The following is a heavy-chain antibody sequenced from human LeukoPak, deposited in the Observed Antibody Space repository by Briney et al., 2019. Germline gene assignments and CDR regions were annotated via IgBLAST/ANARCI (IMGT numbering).Heavy chain of an antibody. CDR1: GFTFSSYN. Sequence: GGSLRLSCAASGFTFSSYNMNWVRQAPGKGLEWVSYISGSGTYTNYADSVKGRFTISRDNAKNTLYLQMNSLRAEDTAIYYCARQYSYDSSGYYPWDYWGQGTLVTVSS. D-gene: IGHD3-22*01. CDR3: ARQYSYDSSGYYPWDY. J-gene: IGHJ4*02. V-gene: IGHV3-21*05. CDR2: ISGSGTYT.